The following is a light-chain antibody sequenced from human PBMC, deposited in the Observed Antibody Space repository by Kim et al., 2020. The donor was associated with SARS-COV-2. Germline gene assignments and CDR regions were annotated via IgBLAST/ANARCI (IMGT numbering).Light chain of an antibody. CDR2: WAS. V-gene: IGKV4-1*01. Sequence: RATLHCTSIQPVLYNSNNKNYLAWYQQKPGPAPKLLIYWASSRESGVSDRFSGSGSETDFTLTISSLQAEDVAVYYCQQYYSTPPSFGQGTKLEI. CDR3: QQYYSTPPS. J-gene: IGKJ2*03. CDR1: QPVLYNSNNKNY.